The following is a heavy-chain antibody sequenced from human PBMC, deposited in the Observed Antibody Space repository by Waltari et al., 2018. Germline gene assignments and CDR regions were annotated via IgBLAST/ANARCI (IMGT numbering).Heavy chain of an antibody. J-gene: IGHJ4*02. CDR2: IFSNDEK. CDR3: ARISPPAANSGSYYVDY. D-gene: IGHD1-26*01. CDR1: GFSLRNARMG. Sequence: QVTLKESGPVLVKPTETLTMTCTVSGFSLRNARMGVSWLRQPPGKALEWLAHIFSNDEKSYSTSLKSRLTISKDTSKSQVVLTMTNMDPVDTATYYCARISPPAANSGSYYVDYWGQGTLVTVSS. V-gene: IGHV2-26*01.